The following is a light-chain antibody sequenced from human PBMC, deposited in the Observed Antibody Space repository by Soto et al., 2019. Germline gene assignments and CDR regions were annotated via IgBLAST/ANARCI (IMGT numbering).Light chain of an antibody. Sequence: IQMTQSPSTLSASVGDRVTITCRASQSIDRWLAWYQQKPGKAPKLLMYRASVLQSGIPSRFSGSGSGTEFTLTISSLQPDDVASYYCQQYSKYPWTFGQGTKVEI. CDR2: RAS. V-gene: IGKV1-5*03. CDR3: QQYSKYPWT. J-gene: IGKJ1*01. CDR1: QSIDRW.